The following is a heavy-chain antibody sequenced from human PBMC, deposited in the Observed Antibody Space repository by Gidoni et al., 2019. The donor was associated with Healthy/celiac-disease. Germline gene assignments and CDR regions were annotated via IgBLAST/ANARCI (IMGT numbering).Heavy chain of an antibody. V-gene: IGHV3-73*02. CDR2: IRSTANSYAT. Sequence: EVQLVESGGGLVQPGGSLKLSCAASEFTFSGSAMHWVRQASGKGLEWVGRIRSTANSYATAYAASVKGRFTISRDDSKNTAYLQMNSLKTEDTAVYYCTRASVVAATGNWFDPWGQGTLVTVSS. CDR3: TRASVVAATGNWFDP. J-gene: IGHJ5*02. D-gene: IGHD2-15*01. CDR1: EFTFSGSA.